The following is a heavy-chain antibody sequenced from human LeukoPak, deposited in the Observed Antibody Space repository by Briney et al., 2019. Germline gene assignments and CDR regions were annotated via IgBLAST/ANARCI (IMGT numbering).Heavy chain of an antibody. J-gene: IGHJ4*02. D-gene: IGHD6-19*01. Sequence: QAGVSLRLSCVASGFSFSIYGIHRVRQAPGKGLEWVAVIWYDGSNKYYADSVKGRFTISRDNSKNTLYLQMNSLRVEDTAMYYCARDGGYSSGNFDYWGQGTLVTVSP. CDR2: IWYDGSNK. CDR3: ARDGGYSSGNFDY. V-gene: IGHV3-33*08. CDR1: GFSFSIYG.